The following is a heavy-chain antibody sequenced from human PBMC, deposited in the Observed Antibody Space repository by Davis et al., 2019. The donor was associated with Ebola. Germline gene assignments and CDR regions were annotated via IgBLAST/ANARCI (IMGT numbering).Heavy chain of an antibody. CDR1: GYSFTSYW. CDR3: ARPITMVRGVKDYYYGMDV. CDR2: IYPGDSDT. V-gene: IGHV5-51*01. Sequence: PGGSLRLSCKGSGYSFTSYWIGWVRQMPGKGLEWMGIIYPGDSDTRYSPSFQGHVTISADKSISTAYLQWSSLKASDTAMYYCARPITMVRGVKDYYYGMDVWGQGTTVTVSS. D-gene: IGHD3-10*01. J-gene: IGHJ6*02.